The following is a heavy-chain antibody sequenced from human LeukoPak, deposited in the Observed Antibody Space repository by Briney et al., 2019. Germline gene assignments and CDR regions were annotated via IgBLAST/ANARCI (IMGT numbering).Heavy chain of an antibody. CDR3: ARGGGSGSYYKFDY. V-gene: IGHV3-66*02. Sequence: GGSLRLSCAAPGFTVSSNYMSWVRQAPGKGLEWVSVIYSGGSTYYADSVKGRFTISRDNSKNTLYLQMNSLRAEDTAVYYCARGGGSGSYYKFDYWGQGTLVTVSS. CDR2: IYSGGST. J-gene: IGHJ4*02. D-gene: IGHD3-10*01. CDR1: GFTVSSNY.